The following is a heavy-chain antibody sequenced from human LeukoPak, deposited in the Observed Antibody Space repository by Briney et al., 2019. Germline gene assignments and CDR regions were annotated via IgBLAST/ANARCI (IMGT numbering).Heavy chain of an antibody. CDR1: GGSFSGYY. D-gene: IGHD3-10*01. CDR2: INHSGST. J-gene: IGHJ4*02. Sequence: PSETLSLTCAVYGGSFSGYYWSWIRQPPGKGLEWIGEINHSGSTNYNPSLKSRVTISVDTSKNQFSLKLSSVTAADTAVYYCARDGSSDYYGSGSFGFDYWGQGTLVTVSS. CDR3: ARDGSSDYYGSGSFGFDY. V-gene: IGHV4-34*01.